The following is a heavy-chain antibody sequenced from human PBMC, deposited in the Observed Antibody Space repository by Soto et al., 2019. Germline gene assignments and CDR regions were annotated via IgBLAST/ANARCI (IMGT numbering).Heavy chain of an antibody. D-gene: IGHD3-10*01. J-gene: IGHJ4*02. CDR3: ARPDTVRGVTY. CDR2: IYSGGST. Sequence: EVQLVESGGGLVQPGGSLRLSCVVSGFTVSNNYMSWVRQAPGKGLEWVSVIYSGGSTSYINSVKCRFTISRDNSKNTVYLQMNSLRAEDTAVYYFARPDTVRGVTYWGQGTLVTVSS. CDR1: GFTVSNNY. V-gene: IGHV3-66*01.